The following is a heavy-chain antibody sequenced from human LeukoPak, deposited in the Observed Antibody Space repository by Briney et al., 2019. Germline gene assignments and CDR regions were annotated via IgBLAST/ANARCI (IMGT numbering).Heavy chain of an antibody. J-gene: IGHJ4*02. Sequence: SETLSLTCTVSGGSISSSSYYWGWIRQPPGKGLEWIGSIYYSGSTYYNPSLKSRVTISVDTYKNQFSLKLSSVTAADTAVYYCARHEYMVRGVIYWGQGTLVTVSS. V-gene: IGHV4-39*01. D-gene: IGHD3-10*01. CDR2: IYYSGST. CDR3: ARHEYMVRGVIY. CDR1: GGSISSSSYY.